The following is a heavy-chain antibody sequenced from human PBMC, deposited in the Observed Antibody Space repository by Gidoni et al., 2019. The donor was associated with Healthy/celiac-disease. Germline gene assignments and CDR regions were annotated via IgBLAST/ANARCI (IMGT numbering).Heavy chain of an antibody. Sequence: EVQLVESGGGLVKPGGSLHPPCAASGSTFRTAWSTWGRQAPGKGLEWVGRSKSKTAGRTTGYATTVKGRFTISRDDSKNTLYLQMNSLKTEDPAVYYCTTDPGIAAHVGSYWYFDLWGRGTLVTVSS. CDR3: TTDPGIAAHVGSYWYFDL. CDR2: SKSKTAGRTT. CDR1: GSTFRTAW. J-gene: IGHJ2*01. V-gene: IGHV3-15*01. D-gene: IGHD6-13*01.